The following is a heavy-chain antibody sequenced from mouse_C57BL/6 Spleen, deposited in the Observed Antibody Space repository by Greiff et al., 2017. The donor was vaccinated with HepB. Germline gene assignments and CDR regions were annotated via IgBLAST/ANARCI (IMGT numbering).Heavy chain of an antibody. J-gene: IGHJ3*01. D-gene: IGHD2-3*01. Sequence: ESGPELVKPGASVKISCKASGYAFSSSWMNWVKQRPGKGLEWIGRIYPGDGDTNYNGKFKGKATLTADKSSSTAYMQLSSLTSEDSAVYFCADGYSSSFAYWGQGTLVTVSA. CDR3: ADGYSSSFAY. V-gene: IGHV1-82*01. CDR1: GYAFSSSW. CDR2: IYPGDGDT.